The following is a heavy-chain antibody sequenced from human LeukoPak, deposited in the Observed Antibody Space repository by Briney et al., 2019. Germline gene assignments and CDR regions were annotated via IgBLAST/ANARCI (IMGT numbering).Heavy chain of an antibody. D-gene: IGHD3-22*01. CDR2: IIPILGIA. CDR3: ARAYDSSGYYYDPGAFDI. CDR1: GGTFSSYT. J-gene: IGHJ3*02. Sequence: SVKVSCKASGGTFSSYTISCVRQAPGQGLEWMGRIIPILGIANYAQKSQGRVTITADKSTSTAYMELSSLRSEDTAVYYCARAYDSSGYYYDPGAFDIWGQGTMVTVSP. V-gene: IGHV1-69*02.